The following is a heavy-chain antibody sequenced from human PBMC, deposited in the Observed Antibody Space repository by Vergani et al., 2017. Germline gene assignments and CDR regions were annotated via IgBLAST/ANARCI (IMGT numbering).Heavy chain of an antibody. CDR2: IYPADSDT. CDR3: ARHTTYTDS. V-gene: IGHV5-51*01. Sequence: EVELVQSGPEMRKPGESLTISCTGSESSFCNYWIGWVRQMPGKGLDWMGIIYPADSDTRYSPSFQGQVTISAAKSSSTAFLQWDSLKASDTALYYCARHTTYTDSWGQGTLGTVSS. J-gene: IGHJ4*02. CDR1: ESSFCNYW. D-gene: IGHD1-1*01.